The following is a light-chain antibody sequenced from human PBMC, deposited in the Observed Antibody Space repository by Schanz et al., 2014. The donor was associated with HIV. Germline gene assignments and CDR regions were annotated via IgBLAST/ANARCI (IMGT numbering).Light chain of an antibody. V-gene: IGLV2-14*03. Sequence: QSALTQPASVSGSPGQSISISCTGTSGDVGSYNYVSWYQQHPGKAPKLMIYDVSNRPSGVPDRFSGSKSDSSASLTITGLQPEDEADYYCQSFDGSLGGVLFGGGTKLTVL. CDR2: DVS. CDR3: QSFDGSLGGVL. CDR1: SGDVGSYNY. J-gene: IGLJ3*02.